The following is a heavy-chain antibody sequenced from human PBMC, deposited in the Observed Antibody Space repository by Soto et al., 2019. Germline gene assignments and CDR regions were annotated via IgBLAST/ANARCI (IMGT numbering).Heavy chain of an antibody. CDR3: ARQGFGPLHGLVDV. CDR2: VHHSWGS. J-gene: IGHJ6*02. D-gene: IGHD3-10*01. V-gene: IGHV4-59*08. Sequence: QVQLQESGPGLVKPSETLSLSCTVSGGSISSYYWSWFRQSPGKRMEWIGYVHHSWGSSYNPFLQSRVAISLDTSKSQFSLKVTSVTATDTAVYYCARQGFGPLHGLVDVWGQGTTVTVSS. CDR1: GGSISSYY.